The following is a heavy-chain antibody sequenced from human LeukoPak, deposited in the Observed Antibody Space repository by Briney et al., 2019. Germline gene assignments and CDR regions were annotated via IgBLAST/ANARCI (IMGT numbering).Heavy chain of an antibody. V-gene: IGHV6-1*01. D-gene: IGHD2-15*01. CDR1: GYSVSINSAA. CDR3: ARGIGPP. J-gene: IGHJ5*02. CDR2: TYYRSKWYR. Sequence: SQTLSLTCAISGYSVSINSAAGDLIRQSPSRGLEWLGRTYYRSKWYRDYALSVKSRITINPDTSKNQFSLHLYSVTPDDTALYYRARGIGPPWGQGTLVTVSS.